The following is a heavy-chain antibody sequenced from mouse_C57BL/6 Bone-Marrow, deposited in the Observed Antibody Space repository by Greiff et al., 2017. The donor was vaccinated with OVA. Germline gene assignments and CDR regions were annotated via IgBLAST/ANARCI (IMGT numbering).Heavy chain of an antibody. J-gene: IGHJ1*03. CDR1: GFTFSDYY. V-gene: IGHV5-16*01. D-gene: IGHD1-1*01. Sequence: EVKVVESEGGLVQPGSSMKLSCTASGFTFSDYYMAWVRQVPEKGLEWVANINYDGSSTYYLDSLKSRFIISRDNAKNILYLQMSSLKSEDTATYYCARDLYYGSSFWYFDVWGTGTTVTVSS. CDR2: INYDGSST. CDR3: ARDLYYGSSFWYFDV.